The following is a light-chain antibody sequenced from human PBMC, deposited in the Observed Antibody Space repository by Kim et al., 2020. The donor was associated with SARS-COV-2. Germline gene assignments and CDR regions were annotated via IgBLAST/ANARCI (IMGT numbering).Light chain of an antibody. CDR2: AAS. Sequence: AIQLTQSPSSLSSSLGDRVTITCRASQGVRNDLGWYQQKPGKAPKLLIYAASTMERGIPARFSGSGSGTDFTLTISSLQPEDFAVYYCQQGNHYPRTFGQGTKVDIK. CDR3: QQGNHYPRT. J-gene: IGKJ1*01. CDR1: QGVRND. V-gene: IGKV1-6*01.